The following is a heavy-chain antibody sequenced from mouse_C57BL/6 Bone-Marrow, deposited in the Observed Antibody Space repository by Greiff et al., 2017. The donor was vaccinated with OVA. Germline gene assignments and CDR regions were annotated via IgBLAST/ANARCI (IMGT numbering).Heavy chain of an antibody. Sequence: EVLLVESGGGLVKPGGSLKLSCAASGFTFSDYGMHWVRQAPAKGLEWVAYISRGSSTIYYADTVKGRFTISRDNAKNTLFLQMTSLRSEDTAMYYCARGYYYGQGTLVTGSA. CDR2: ISRGSSTI. J-gene: IGHJ3*01. CDR3: ARGYY. CDR1: GFTFSDYG. V-gene: IGHV5-17*01.